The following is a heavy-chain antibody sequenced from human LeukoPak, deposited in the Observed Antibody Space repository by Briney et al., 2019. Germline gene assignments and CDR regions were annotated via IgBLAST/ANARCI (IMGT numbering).Heavy chain of an antibody. CDR1: GFTFSSCG. CDR3: AKDRGGRGAYYYGMDV. V-gene: IGHV3-30*18. CDR2: ISYDGSNK. D-gene: IGHD3-10*01. Sequence: GGALRLSCGAAGFTFSSCGMHWGLQAPGKGLEGGAVISYDGSNKYYADSVKGRFTISRDNSKNTLYLQMNSLRAEDTAVYYCAKDRGGRGAYYYGMDVWGQGTTVTVSS. J-gene: IGHJ6*02.